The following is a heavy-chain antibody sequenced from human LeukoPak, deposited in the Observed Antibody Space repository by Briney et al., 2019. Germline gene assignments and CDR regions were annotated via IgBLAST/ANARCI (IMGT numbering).Heavy chain of an antibody. Sequence: GGSLRLSCAASGFTVSSNYMSWVRQAPGKGLEWVSVIYSGGNTYYADSVKDRFTISRDNSKNTLYLQMNSLRAEDTAVYYCAKVAIFGVVISSYFDYWGQGTLVTVSS. CDR2: IYSGGNT. CDR3: AKVAIFGVVISSYFDY. V-gene: IGHV3-53*01. D-gene: IGHD3-3*02. J-gene: IGHJ4*02. CDR1: GFTVSSNY.